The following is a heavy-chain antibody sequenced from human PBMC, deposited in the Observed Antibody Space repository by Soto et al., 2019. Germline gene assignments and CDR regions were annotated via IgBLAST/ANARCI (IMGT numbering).Heavy chain of an antibody. J-gene: IGHJ4*02. V-gene: IGHV3-30*18. CDR1: GFTFSSYG. D-gene: IGHD2-2*01. Sequence: GGSLRLSCAASGFTFSSYGMHWVRQAPGKGLEWVAVISYDGGNKYYADSVKGRFTISRDNSKNTLYLQMNSLRAEDTAVYYCAKDSCSSTSCYESGNDYWGQGTLVTVSS. CDR2: ISYDGGNK. CDR3: AKDSCSSTSCYESGNDY.